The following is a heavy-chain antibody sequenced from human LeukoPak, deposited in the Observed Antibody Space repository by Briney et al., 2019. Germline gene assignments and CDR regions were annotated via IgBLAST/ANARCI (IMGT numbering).Heavy chain of an antibody. CDR3: ARAYFGRGYSYGTPKDYGMDV. J-gene: IGHJ6*02. V-gene: IGHV1-2*02. Sequence: ASVKVSCKASGYTFTGYYMHWVRQAPGQGLEWMGWINPNSGGTNYAQKFQGRVTMTRDTSISTAYMELSSLRSEDTAVYYCARAYFGRGYSYGTPKDYGMDVWGQGTTVTVSS. CDR2: INPNSGGT. CDR1: GYTFTGYY. D-gene: IGHD5-18*01.